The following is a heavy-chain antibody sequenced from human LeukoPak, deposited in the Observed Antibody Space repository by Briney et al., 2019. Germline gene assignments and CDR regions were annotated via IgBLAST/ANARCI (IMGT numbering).Heavy chain of an antibody. Sequence: PGGSLRLSCAASGFTFSTYAMNWVRQAPGKGLVWVSRIYNDETSATYADSVKGRFTISRDNAKNTLYLQMDSLRVDDTAVYYCARGAPIDYWGQGTLVTVSS. CDR1: GFTFSTYA. CDR2: IYNDETSA. V-gene: IGHV3-74*01. J-gene: IGHJ4*02. CDR3: ARGAPIDY.